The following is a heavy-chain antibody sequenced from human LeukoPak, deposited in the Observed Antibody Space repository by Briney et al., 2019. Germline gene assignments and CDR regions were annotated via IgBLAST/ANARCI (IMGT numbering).Heavy chain of an antibody. Sequence: SETLSLTCTVSGGSISSYYWSWIRQPAGKGLEWIGYIYYSGSTNYNPSLKSRVTISVDTSKNQFSLKLSSVTAADTAVYYCARSLSGSYPLVYWGQGTLVTVSS. D-gene: IGHD1-26*01. J-gene: IGHJ4*02. CDR3: ARSLSGSYPLVY. CDR1: GGSISSYY. V-gene: IGHV4-59*01. CDR2: IYYSGST.